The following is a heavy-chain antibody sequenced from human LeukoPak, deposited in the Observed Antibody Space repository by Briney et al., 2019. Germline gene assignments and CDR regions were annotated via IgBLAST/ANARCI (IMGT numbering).Heavy chain of an antibody. CDR2: IKSKTDGGTT. D-gene: IGHD3-10*01. CDR3: TTRYYYGSGSDY. Sequence: GGSLRLSCAASGFTFSNAWMSWVRQAPGKGLEWVGRIKSKTDGGTTDYAAPVEGRFTISRDDSKNTLYLQMNSLKTEDTAVYYCTTRYYYGSGSDYWGQGTLVTVSS. CDR1: GFTFSNAW. J-gene: IGHJ4*02. V-gene: IGHV3-15*01.